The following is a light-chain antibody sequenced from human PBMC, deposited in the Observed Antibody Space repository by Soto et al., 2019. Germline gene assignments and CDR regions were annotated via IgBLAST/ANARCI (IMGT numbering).Light chain of an antibody. V-gene: IGKV3-11*01. CDR1: QSVSNV. Sequence: EIGLTQSPATLSLSPGERATLSCRASQSVSNVLAWYQQKPGQAPRLLISDASNRATGIPGRFSGSGSGTDFRLIISSLEPEDLAVYYCQQRSNWPWTFGQGTKVEIK. CDR3: QQRSNWPWT. J-gene: IGKJ1*01. CDR2: DAS.